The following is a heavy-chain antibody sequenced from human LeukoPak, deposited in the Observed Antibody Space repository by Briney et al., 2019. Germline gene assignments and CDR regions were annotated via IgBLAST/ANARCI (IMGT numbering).Heavy chain of an antibody. D-gene: IGHD2-21*01. Sequence: GSLRLSCAASGFTFSSYGMHWVRQAPGKGLEWVAVIWYDGSNKLYADSVKGRFTISKDNSKRTLFLQMDNLRAEDTAVYYCVRARGEWYFDLWGRGTLVTVSS. J-gene: IGHJ2*01. CDR1: GFTFSSYG. V-gene: IGHV3-33*01. CDR2: IWYDGSNK. CDR3: VRARGEWYFDL.